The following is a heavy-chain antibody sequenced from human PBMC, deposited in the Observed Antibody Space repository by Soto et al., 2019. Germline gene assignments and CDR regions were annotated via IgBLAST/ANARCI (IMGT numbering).Heavy chain of an antibody. CDR3: VSDAVIVVVSALHYFDY. D-gene: IGHD2-2*01. Sequence: QVQLVQSGADVKNPGASVKVSCKASGYTFDSYGISWVRQAPGQGLEWMGWISAYNGNTDYAQKFQGRVTMTRDTSTSTVYMELRSLGSDDTAVYYCVSDAVIVVVSALHYFDYWGQGTLVTVSS. J-gene: IGHJ4*02. V-gene: IGHV1-18*01. CDR1: GYTFDSYG. CDR2: ISAYNGNT.